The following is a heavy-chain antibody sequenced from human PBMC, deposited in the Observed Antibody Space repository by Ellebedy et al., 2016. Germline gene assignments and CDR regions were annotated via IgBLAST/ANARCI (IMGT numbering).Heavy chain of an antibody. CDR3: ARPLIVVVNDAFDI. CDR1: GGTFSSYA. D-gene: IGHD3-22*01. J-gene: IGHJ3*02. CDR2: INTNTGNP. V-gene: IGHV7-4-1*02. Sequence: ASVKVSCKASGGTFSSYAISWVRQAPGQGLEWMGWINTNTGNPTYAQGFTGRFVFSLDTSVSTAYLQISSLKAEDTAVYYCARPLIVVVNDAFDIWGQGTMVTVSS.